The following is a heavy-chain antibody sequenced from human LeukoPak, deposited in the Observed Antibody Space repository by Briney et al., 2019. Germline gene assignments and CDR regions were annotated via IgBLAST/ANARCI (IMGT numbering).Heavy chain of an antibody. J-gene: IGHJ4*02. Sequence: PSETLSLTCTVSGGSISSYYWSWLRQPAGKGLEWIGRIYTSGSTNYNPSLKSRVTMSVDTSKNQFSLKLSSVTDADTAVYYCARDRGTYYYDSSGFDYWGQGTLVTVSS. D-gene: IGHD3-22*01. V-gene: IGHV4-4*07. CDR1: GGSISSYY. CDR2: IYTSGST. CDR3: ARDRGTYYYDSSGFDY.